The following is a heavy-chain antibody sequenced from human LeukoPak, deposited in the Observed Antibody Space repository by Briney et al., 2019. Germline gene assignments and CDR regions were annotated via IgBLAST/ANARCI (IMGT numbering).Heavy chain of an antibody. V-gene: IGHV3-30*02. D-gene: IGHD6-19*01. J-gene: IGHJ4*02. Sequence: GGSLRLSCAASGFTFSSYGMHWVRQAPGKGLEWVAFIRYDGSNKYYADSVKGRFTISRDNSKNTLYLQMNSLRAEDTAVYYCAKDRGSGIAVAGSYFDYWGQGTLVTVSS. CDR2: IRYDGSNK. CDR1: GFTFSSYG. CDR3: AKDRGSGIAVAGSYFDY.